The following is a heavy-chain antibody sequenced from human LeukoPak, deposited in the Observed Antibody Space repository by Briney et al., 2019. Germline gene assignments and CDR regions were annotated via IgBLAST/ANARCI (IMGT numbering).Heavy chain of an antibody. D-gene: IGHD4-17*01. J-gene: IGHJ4*02. V-gene: IGHV5-51*01. CDR2: ICPGDSDT. Sequence: GESLKISCKGSGYSFSSYWIGWVRQMPGKGLEWMGIICPGDSDTRYSPSFQGQVTISADKSISTAYLQWSSLRASNTAMYYCVRPVNYGDHGDYWGQGTLVTVSS. CDR3: VRPVNYGDHGDY. CDR1: GYSFSSYW.